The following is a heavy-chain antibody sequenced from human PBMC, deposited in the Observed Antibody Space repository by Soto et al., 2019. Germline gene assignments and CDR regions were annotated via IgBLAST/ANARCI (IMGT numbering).Heavy chain of an antibody. CDR3: ARRWGTTFDY. CDR1: GGSISSYY. D-gene: IGHD3-16*01. J-gene: IGHJ4*02. Sequence: QVQLQESGPGLVKPSETLSLTCTVSGGSISSYYWSWIRQPPGKGLEWIGYIYYSGSTNYNPSLKIRFTISVDTSMNQFSPTLSAVTAADPAGYYCARRWGTTFDYWGQGTLVSVSS. V-gene: IGHV4-59*08. CDR2: IYYSGST.